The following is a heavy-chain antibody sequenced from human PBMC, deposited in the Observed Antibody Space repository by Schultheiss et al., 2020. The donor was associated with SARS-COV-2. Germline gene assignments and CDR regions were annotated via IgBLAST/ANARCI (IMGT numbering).Heavy chain of an antibody. Sequence: ASVKVSCKASGYTFTSYAMHWVRQAPGQGLEWMGGIIPIFGTANYAQKFQGRVTITRDTSASTAYMELSSLRSEDTAVYYCARGHNWNFDSWGQGTLVTVSS. D-gene: IGHD1-20*01. CDR3: ARGHNWNFDS. CDR1: GYTFTSYA. J-gene: IGHJ5*01. V-gene: IGHV1-3*01. CDR2: IIPIFGTA.